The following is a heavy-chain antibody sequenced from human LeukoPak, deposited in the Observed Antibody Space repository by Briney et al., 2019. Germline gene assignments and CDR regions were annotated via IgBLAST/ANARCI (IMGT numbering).Heavy chain of an antibody. Sequence: GGSLRLSCAASGFTFSSYEMNWVRQAPGKGLEWVSYISSSGSPIYYADSVKGRFTISRDNAKNSLYLQMNSLRAEDTAVYYCAREGSRSWPGDFEYWGQGTLVTVSS. D-gene: IGHD6-13*01. J-gene: IGHJ4*02. CDR2: ISSSGSPI. CDR1: GFTFSSYE. CDR3: AREGSRSWPGDFEY. V-gene: IGHV3-48*03.